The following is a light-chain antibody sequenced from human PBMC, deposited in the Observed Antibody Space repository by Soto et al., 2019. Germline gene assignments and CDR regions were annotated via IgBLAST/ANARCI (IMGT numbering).Light chain of an antibody. J-gene: IGLJ3*02. V-gene: IGLV1-44*01. CDR2: INN. CDR3: AAWDDSVNGWV. Sequence: QSVLTQPPSASGAPGPWVTISCSGGSSNIAINTVNWYLQLPGTAPKLLIYINNQRPSGVSDRFSGSKSGTSASLAITGLQSEDEGDYYGAAWDDSVNGWVFGGGTKLTVL. CDR1: SSNIAINT.